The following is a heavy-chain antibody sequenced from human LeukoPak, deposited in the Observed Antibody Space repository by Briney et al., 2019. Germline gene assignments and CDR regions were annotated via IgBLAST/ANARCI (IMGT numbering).Heavy chain of an antibody. CDR3: AGSEEWWFFDY. J-gene: IGHJ4*02. D-gene: IGHD2-15*01. CDR2: ISYDGSNK. Sequence: GRSLRLSCAASGFTFSSYGMHWVRQAPGKGLEWVAVISYDGSNKYYADSVKGRFTISRDNSKNTLYLQMNSLRAEDTAVYYCAGSEEWWFFDYWGQGTLVTVSS. V-gene: IGHV3-30*03. CDR1: GFTFSSYG.